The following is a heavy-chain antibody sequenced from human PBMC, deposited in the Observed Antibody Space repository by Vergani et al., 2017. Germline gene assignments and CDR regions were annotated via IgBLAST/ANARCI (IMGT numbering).Heavy chain of an antibody. J-gene: IGHJ5*02. Sequence: QVQLVESGGGVVQPGRSLRLSCAASGFTFSSYGMHWVRQAPGKGLEWVAVIWYDGSNKYYADSVKGRFTISRDNSKNTLYLQMNSLRAEDTAVYYCAKAPGYYYDSSGANWFDPWGQGTLVTVSS. V-gene: IGHV3-33*06. D-gene: IGHD3-22*01. CDR1: GFTFSSYG. CDR2: IWYDGSNK. CDR3: AKAPGYYYDSSGANWFDP.